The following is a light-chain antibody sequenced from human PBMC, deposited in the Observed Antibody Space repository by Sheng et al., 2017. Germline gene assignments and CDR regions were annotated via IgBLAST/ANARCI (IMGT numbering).Light chain of an antibody. Sequence: AIQLTQSPSSLSASVGDRVTITCRASQGISSALAWYQQKPGKAPKLLIYDASSLESGVPSRFSGSGSGTDFTLTISSLQPEDFATYYCQQFNSYPSWTFGQGTKGG. CDR1: QGISSA. CDR2: DAS. CDR3: QQFNSYPSWT. J-gene: IGKJ1*01. V-gene: IGKV1-13*02.